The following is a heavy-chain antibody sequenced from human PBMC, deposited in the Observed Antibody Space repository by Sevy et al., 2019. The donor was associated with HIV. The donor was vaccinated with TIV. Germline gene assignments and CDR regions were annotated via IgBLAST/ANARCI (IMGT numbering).Heavy chain of an antibody. CDR1: GITFSSHA. CDR2: ISYDGSNK. Sequence: GGSLRLSCAASGITFSSHAMHWVRQAPGKGLEWVTIISYDGSNKYYADSVKGRFTISRDNSKNTLYLQMNSLRAEDTAVYYCGRADYGDYSGEFDYWGQGTLFTVSS. V-gene: IGHV3-30-3*01. J-gene: IGHJ4*02. D-gene: IGHD4-17*01. CDR3: GRADYGDYSGEFDY.